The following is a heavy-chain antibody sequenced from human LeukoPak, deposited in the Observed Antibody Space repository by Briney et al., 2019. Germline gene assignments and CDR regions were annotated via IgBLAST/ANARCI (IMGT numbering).Heavy chain of an antibody. D-gene: IGHD2-2*01. J-gene: IGHJ5*02. V-gene: IGHV3-23*01. CDR3: ARTGYCSSTSCSAGFDP. CDR2: ISGSGGST. CDR1: GFTFSSYA. Sequence: GGSLRLSCAASGFTFSSYAMSWVRQAPGKGLEWVSAISGSGGSTYYADSVKGRFTISRDNSKNTLYLQMNSLRAEDTAVYYCARTGYCSSTSCSAGFDPWGQGTLVTVSS.